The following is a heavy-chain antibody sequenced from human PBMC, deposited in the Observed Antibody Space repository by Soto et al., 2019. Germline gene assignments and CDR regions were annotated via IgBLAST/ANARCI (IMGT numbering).Heavy chain of an antibody. CDR1: GFTFRSFT. CDR3: ARQGYYGMDV. J-gene: IGHJ6*02. V-gene: IGHV3-21*04. CDR2: ISSNSAYI. Sequence: PGGSLRLSCAASGFTFRSFTMNWVRQAPGKGLEWVSTISSNSAYIYYTDALRGRFTISRDNAKNSLHLQMNSLRAEDTAVYYCARQGYYGMDVWGQGTTVTVSS.